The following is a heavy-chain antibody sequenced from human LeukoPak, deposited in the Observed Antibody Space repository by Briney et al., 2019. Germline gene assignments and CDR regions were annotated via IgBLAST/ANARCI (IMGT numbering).Heavy chain of an antibody. J-gene: IGHJ3*02. CDR1: GFTFSSYA. CDR2: ISGSGGST. V-gene: IGHV3-23*01. D-gene: IGHD1-14*01. CDR3: AKGTVSSLGAFDI. Sequence: GGSLRLSCAASGFTFSSYAMSWVRQAPGKGLEWASAISGSGGSTYYADSVKGRFTISRDNSKNTLYLQMNSLRAEDTAVYYCAKGTVSSLGAFDIWGQGTMVTVSS.